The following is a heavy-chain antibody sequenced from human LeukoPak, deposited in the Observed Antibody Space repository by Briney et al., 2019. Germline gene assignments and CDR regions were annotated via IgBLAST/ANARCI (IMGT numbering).Heavy chain of an antibody. J-gene: IGHJ4*02. CDR3: ARDTISIVLIED. D-gene: IGHD2-8*01. V-gene: IGHV3-66*01. Sequence: GGSLRLSCAASGFTVSSNYMGWVRQAPGKGLEWVSFIYGGGSTYYADSVKGRFIISRDNSKNTLYLQMNSLRAEDTAVYYCARDTISIVLIEDWGQGTLVTVSS. CDR1: GFTVSSNY. CDR2: IYGGGST.